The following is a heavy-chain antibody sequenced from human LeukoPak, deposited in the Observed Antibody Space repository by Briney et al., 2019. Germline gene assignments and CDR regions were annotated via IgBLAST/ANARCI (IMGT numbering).Heavy chain of an antibody. D-gene: IGHD5-12*01. Sequence: PGGSLRLSCAASGLTFSSYAMRWVRQAPGKGLEWVSSISSSSSYIYYADSVKGRFTISRDSAKNSLYLQMNSLRAEDTAVYYCARDLWYSGYDPPYWGQGTLVTVSS. J-gene: IGHJ4*02. V-gene: IGHV3-21*01. CDR1: GLTFSSYA. CDR2: ISSSSSYI. CDR3: ARDLWYSGYDPPY.